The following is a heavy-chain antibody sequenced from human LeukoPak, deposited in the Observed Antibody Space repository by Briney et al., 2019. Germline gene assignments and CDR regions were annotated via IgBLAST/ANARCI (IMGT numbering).Heavy chain of an antibody. CDR3: ARGGSGWPDDY. Sequence: GGSLRLSCAASKFTFSDYYMNWIRQAPGKGLEWISYISSSGYTKSYADSVKGRFTISRDNAKNSLYLQMNSLRAEDTAVYYCARGGSGWPDDYWGQGTLVTVSS. CDR2: ISSSGYTK. CDR1: KFTFSDYY. D-gene: IGHD6-19*01. V-gene: IGHV3-11*04. J-gene: IGHJ4*02.